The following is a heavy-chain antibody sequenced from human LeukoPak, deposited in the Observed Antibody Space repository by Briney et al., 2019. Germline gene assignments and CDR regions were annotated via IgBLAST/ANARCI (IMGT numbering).Heavy chain of an antibody. V-gene: IGHV1-18*01. CDR2: ISAYNGNT. CDR1: SYTFTSYG. D-gene: IGHD6-19*01. J-gene: IGHJ4*02. CDR3: ARLPSAPGIAVAGTLDY. Sequence: ASVEVSCKASSYTFTSYGISWVRQAPGQGLEWMGWISAYNGNTNYAQKLQGRVTMTTDTSTSTAYMELRSLRSDDTAVYYCARLPSAPGIAVAGTLDYWGQGTLVTVSS.